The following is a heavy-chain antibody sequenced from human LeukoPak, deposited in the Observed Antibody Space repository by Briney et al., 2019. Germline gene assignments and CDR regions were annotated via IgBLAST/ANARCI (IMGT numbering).Heavy chain of an antibody. CDR3: ARGSSFLKFDY. CDR1: GGSISSGGYS. J-gene: IGHJ4*02. Sequence: PSQTLSLTCTVSGGSISSGGYSWSWIRQHPGKGLEWIGYIYYSGSTYYNPSLKSRVTISVDTSKNQFSLKLSSVTAADTAVYYCARGSSFLKFDYWGQGTLVTVSS. D-gene: IGHD6-6*01. V-gene: IGHV4-31*03. CDR2: IYYSGST.